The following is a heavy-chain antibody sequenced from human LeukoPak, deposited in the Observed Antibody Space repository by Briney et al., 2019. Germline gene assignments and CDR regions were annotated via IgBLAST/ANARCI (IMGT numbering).Heavy chain of an antibody. Sequence: GGSLRLSCAASGFTFSTYAMSWVRQAPGKGLEWVSSISTTVAYTYYADSVKGRFTTSRDNSKNTLYLQMNSLRAEDTAVYYCAKDLYSSGWYEFDYWGQGTLVTVSS. CDR3: AKDLYSSGWYEFDY. J-gene: IGHJ4*02. D-gene: IGHD6-19*01. V-gene: IGHV3-23*01. CDR2: ISTTVAYT. CDR1: GFTFSTYA.